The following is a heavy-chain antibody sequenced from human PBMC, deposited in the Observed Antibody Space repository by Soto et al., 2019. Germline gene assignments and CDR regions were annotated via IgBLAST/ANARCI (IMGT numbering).Heavy chain of an antibody. CDR3: VRDRALDSSGHWFDS. CDR1: GRPVSSGGYY. J-gene: IGHJ5*01. D-gene: IGHD6-19*01. CDR2: IYHIGSP. V-gene: IGHV4-31*03. Sequence: QVQLQESGPGLVKPSQTLSLTCTVSGRPVSSGGYYWTWIRQLPGKGLERIGYIYHIGSPSYNQSLKSRLSTSLDTSKNQFSLNLTSVTAADTAIYYCVRDRALDSSGHWFDSWGQGTLVTVSS.